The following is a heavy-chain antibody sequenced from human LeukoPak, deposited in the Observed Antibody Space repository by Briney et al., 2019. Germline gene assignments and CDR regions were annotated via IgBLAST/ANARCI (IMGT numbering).Heavy chain of an antibody. CDR2: INPNSGAT. D-gene: IGHD1-26*01. CDR3: ARALGRVGATMY. J-gene: IGHJ4*02. CDR1: GYTFTGYY. V-gene: IGHV1-2*02. Sequence: ASVKVSCKASGYTFTGYYMHWVRQAPGLGLEWMGWINPNSGATNYAQKFQGRVTMTRDTSINTAYMELSRLRSDDTAVYYCARALGRVGATMYWGQGTLVTVSS.